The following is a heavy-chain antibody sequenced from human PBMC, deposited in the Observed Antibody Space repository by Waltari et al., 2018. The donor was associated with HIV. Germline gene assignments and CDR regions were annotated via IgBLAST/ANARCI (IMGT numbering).Heavy chain of an antibody. CDR3: TATVTTRGTFDY. CDR2: ISRSSDYI. Sequence: EVQLVESGGGLAKPGGSRSLSCAASGFSFRRYAMNWVRQAPGKGLEWIAYISRSSDYIYYADSIKGRFTISRDNAKNSVFLHMDNLRDVDTAVYYCTATVTTRGTFDYWGQGTAVPVS. CDR1: GFSFRRYA. V-gene: IGHV3-21*01. D-gene: IGHD4-17*01. J-gene: IGHJ4*02.